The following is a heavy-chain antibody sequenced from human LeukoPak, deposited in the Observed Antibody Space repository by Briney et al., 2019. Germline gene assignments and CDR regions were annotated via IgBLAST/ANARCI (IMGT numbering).Heavy chain of an antibody. D-gene: IGHD1-14*01. CDR2: INHSGST. Sequence: SETLSLTCAVYGGSFSGYYWSWIRQPPGKGLEWIGEINHSGSTNYNPSLKSRVTISVDTSKNQVSLKLSSVTAADTAVYYCARAKPFCDYWGQGTLVTVSS. CDR3: ARAKPFCDY. V-gene: IGHV4-34*01. J-gene: IGHJ4*02. CDR1: GGSFSGYY.